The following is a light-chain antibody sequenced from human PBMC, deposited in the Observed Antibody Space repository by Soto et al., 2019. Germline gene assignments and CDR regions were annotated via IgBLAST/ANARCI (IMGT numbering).Light chain of an antibody. CDR3: CSYAGTYNFWV. V-gene: IGLV2-11*01. CDR1: NSDIGGYNY. CDR2: DVS. J-gene: IGLJ3*02. Sequence: QSALTQPRSVSGSPGQSVTISCTGTNSDIGGYNYVSWYQQHPGKAPKVMIYDVSRRPSGVPDSFSGSKSGNTASLTISGLKDEDEADYYCCSYAGTYNFWVFGGGTKLTVL.